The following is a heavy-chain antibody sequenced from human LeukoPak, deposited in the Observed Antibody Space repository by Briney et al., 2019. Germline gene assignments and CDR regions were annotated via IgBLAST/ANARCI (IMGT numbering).Heavy chain of an antibody. CDR1: GGTFSSYA. CDR2: IIPIFGIA. V-gene: IGHV1-69*04. CDR3: ARAPTMIVGWFDP. D-gene: IGHD3-22*01. Sequence: GASVKVSCKASGGTFSSYAISWVRQAPGQGLEWMGRIIPIFGIANYAQKFQGRVTITADKSTSPAYMELSSLRSEDTAVYYCARAPTMIVGWFDPWGQGTLVTVSS. J-gene: IGHJ5*02.